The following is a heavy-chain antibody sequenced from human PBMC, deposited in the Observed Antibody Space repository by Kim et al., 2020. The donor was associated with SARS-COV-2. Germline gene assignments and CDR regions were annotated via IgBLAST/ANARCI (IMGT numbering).Heavy chain of an antibody. J-gene: IGHJ4*02. CDR1: GYSFTSYW. CDR3: ARWAGTLGDYEEYYFDY. D-gene: IGHD3-10*01. V-gene: IGHV5-51*01. Sequence: GESLKISCKGSGYSFTSYWIGWVRQMPGKGLEWMGIIYPGDSDTRYSPSFQGQVTISADKSISTAYLQWSSLKASDTAMYYCARWAGTLGDYEEYYFDYWGQGTLVTVSS. CDR2: IYPGDSDT.